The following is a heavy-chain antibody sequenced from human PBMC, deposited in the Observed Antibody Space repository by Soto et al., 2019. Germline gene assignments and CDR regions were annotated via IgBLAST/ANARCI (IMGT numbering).Heavy chain of an antibody. CDR3: AKDGWSWMTVTTQYFDL. J-gene: IGHJ2*01. Sequence: EVHLLESGGDLVQPGGSLRLSCAASGFTFSSYAMSWVRQTPGKGLEWVSVISGSGDNTYCADSVKGRFTISRDNSKNTLYLQMNSLRAEDTAVYYCAKDGWSWMTVTTQYFDLWGRGTLVTVSS. CDR2: ISGSGDNT. CDR1: GFTFSSYA. D-gene: IGHD4-17*01. V-gene: IGHV3-23*01.